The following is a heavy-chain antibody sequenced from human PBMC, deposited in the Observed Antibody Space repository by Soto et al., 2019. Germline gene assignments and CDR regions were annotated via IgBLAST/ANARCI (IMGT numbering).Heavy chain of an antibody. V-gene: IGHV4-34*01. CDR1: GRPFSDSY. D-gene: IGHD2-21*02. J-gene: IGHJ6*02. Sequence: QVQLQQWGAGLLKPSATLSLTCAVYGRPFSDSYWSWIRQHPGKGREWIGEINTRGRTDYNPSLKGRFTMSVVTAKNQYSQTVNYLTAADAAVYYCARHDCRIYLSDLCLYGMDVWGQGTTVTVSS. CDR3: ARHDCRIYLSDLCLYGMDV. CDR2: INTRGRT.